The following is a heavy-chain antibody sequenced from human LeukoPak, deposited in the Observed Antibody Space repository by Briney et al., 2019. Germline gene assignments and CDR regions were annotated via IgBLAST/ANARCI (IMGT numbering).Heavy chain of an antibody. CDR1: GFTFRSYG. D-gene: IGHD4-23*01. CDR3: AKGYGGSHFDY. Sequence: PGGSLRLSCAASGFTFRSYGMHWVRQAPGKGREGVAFIRYDDIKNYYAASVRGRLTISRDNSNNTLYLQMNSLRVEDTGIYYCAKGYGGSHFDYWGQGALVAVSS. V-gene: IGHV3-30*02. J-gene: IGHJ4*02. CDR2: IRYDDIKN.